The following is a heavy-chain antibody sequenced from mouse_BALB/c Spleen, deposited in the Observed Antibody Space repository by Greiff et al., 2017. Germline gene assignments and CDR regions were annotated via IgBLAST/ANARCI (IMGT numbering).Heavy chain of an antibody. CDR2: IDPANGNT. J-gene: IGHJ2*01. Sequence: EVKLQESGAELVKPGASVKLSCTASGFNIKDTYMHWVKQRPEQGLEWIGRIDPANGNTKYDPKFQGKATITADTSSNTAFLQLSSLTSEDTAVYYCARSTMITTLGYWGQGTTRTVSS. V-gene: IGHV14-3*02. CDR1: GFNIKDTY. D-gene: IGHD2-4*01. CDR3: ARSTMITTLGY.